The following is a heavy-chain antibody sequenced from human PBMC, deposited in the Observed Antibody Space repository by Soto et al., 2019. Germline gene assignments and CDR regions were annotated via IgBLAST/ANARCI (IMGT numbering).Heavy chain of an antibody. CDR3: ARNNVEAAVLFPH. CDR1: GGSIRRYY. V-gene: IGHV4-59*01. CDR2: IHYSGSA. D-gene: IGHD2-15*01. Sequence: QVQLQESGPGLVKPSETLSLTCTVSGGSIRRYYWSWIRQPPGKGLGGIGNIHYSGSADYNPSLKSRVTISEDMSKNQFSLKLNSVTAADTALYYCARNNVEAAVLFPHWGQGTLVTVSS. J-gene: IGHJ1*01.